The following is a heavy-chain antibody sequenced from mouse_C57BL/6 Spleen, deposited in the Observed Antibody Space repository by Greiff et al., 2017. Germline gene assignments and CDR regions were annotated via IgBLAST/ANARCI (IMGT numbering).Heavy chain of an antibody. CDR3: ARNYDVLFDY. Sequence: VHVKQSGPELVKPGASVKMSCKASGYTFTDYNMHWVKQSHGKSLEWIGYINPNNGGTSYNQKFKGKATLTVNKSSSTAYMELRSLTSEDSAVYYCARNYDVLFDYWGQGTTLTVSS. V-gene: IGHV1-22*01. D-gene: IGHD2-4*01. CDR1: GYTFTDYN. CDR2: INPNNGGT. J-gene: IGHJ2*01.